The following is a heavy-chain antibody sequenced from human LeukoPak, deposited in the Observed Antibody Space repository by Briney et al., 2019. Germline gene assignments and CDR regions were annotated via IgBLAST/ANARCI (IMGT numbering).Heavy chain of an antibody. CDR2: ISWNSGSI. V-gene: IGHV3-9*01. D-gene: IGHD5-12*01. CDR1: GFTFDDYA. CDR3: AKAALRLRFQYYFHY. J-gene: IGHJ4*02. Sequence: GRSLRLSCAASGFTFDDYAMHWVRQAPGKGLEWVSGISWNSGSIGYADFVKGRFTISRGNAKNSLYLQMNSLRAEDTALYYCAKAALRLRFQYYFHYWGQGTLVTVSS.